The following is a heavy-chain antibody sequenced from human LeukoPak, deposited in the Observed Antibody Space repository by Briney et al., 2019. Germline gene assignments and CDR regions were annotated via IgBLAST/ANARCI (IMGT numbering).Heavy chain of an antibody. Sequence: PSETLSLTCAVYGGSFSGYYWSWIRQPPGKGLEWVSGINWNGGSTGYADSVKGRFTISRDNAKNSLYLQMNSLRAEDMALYYCARDREDSSGYYYFDYWGQGTLVTVSS. CDR1: GGSFSGYY. J-gene: IGHJ4*02. V-gene: IGHV3-20*04. CDR2: INWNGGST. CDR3: ARDREDSSGYYYFDY. D-gene: IGHD3-22*01.